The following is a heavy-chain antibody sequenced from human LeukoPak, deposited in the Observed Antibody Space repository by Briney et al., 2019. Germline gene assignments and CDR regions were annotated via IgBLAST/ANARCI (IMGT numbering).Heavy chain of an antibody. V-gene: IGHV1-18*01. Sequence: ASVKVSCKASGYTFTSYGISWVRQAPGQGLEWMGWISAYNGNTNYAQKLQGRVTMTTDTSTSTAYMELSSLRSEDTAVYYCARVGNWPTVTSYYYYYMDVWGKGTTVTVSS. CDR3: ARVGNWPTVTSYYYYYMDV. CDR1: GYTFTSYG. CDR2: ISAYNGNT. J-gene: IGHJ6*03. D-gene: IGHD4-17*01.